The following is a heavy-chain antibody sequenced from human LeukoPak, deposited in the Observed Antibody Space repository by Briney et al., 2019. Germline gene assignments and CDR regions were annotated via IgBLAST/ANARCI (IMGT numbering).Heavy chain of an antibody. CDR1: GFTFSNYA. CDR2: ISGTSGRT. Sequence: GGSLRLSCAASGFTFSNYAMDWVRQAPGKGLEWVSAISGTSGRTYYADSVKGRFTISRDNSKNTLYLQMNGLRAEDTAVYYCAKNRNWNDVMFDYWGQGTLVTVSS. V-gene: IGHV3-23*01. J-gene: IGHJ4*02. D-gene: IGHD1-1*01. CDR3: AKNRNWNDVMFDY.